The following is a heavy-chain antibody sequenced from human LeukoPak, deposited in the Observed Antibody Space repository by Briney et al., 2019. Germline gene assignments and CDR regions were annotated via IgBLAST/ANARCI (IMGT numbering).Heavy chain of an antibody. J-gene: IGHJ4*02. CDR3: ARDITRKSSGYSLDY. V-gene: IGHV3-23*01. Sequence: GGSLRLSCAASGFTFSSYAMSWVRRAPGKGLEWVSAISGSGGSTYYADSVKGRFTISRDNSKNTLYLQMNSLRAEDTAVYYCARDITRKSSGYSLDYWGQGTLVTVSS. CDR2: ISGSGGST. CDR1: GFTFSSYA. D-gene: IGHD3-22*01.